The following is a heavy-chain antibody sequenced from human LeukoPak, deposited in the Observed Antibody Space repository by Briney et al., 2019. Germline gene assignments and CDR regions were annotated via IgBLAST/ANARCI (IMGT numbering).Heavy chain of an antibody. CDR1: GFTLGINY. Sequence: GGSLRPSCAASGFTLGINYMSWVRQAPGKGLEWVSLISGGDTKYYADSVKGRFTFSRDTSKNTVYLQMNSLRAEDTAVYYCARGEAYSSGWYPPSHFDYWGHGNMVTVSS. V-gene: IGHV3-66*01. D-gene: IGHD6-19*01. CDR2: ISGGDTK. CDR3: ARGEAYSSGWYPPSHFDY. J-gene: IGHJ4*01.